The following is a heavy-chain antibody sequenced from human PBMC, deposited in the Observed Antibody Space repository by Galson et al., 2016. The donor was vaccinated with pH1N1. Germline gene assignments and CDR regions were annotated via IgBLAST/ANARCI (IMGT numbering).Heavy chain of an antibody. D-gene: IGHD2-15*01. CDR2: ISTYTGNA. V-gene: IGHV1-18*01. J-gene: IGHJ1*01. CDR1: GYTFTTYG. CDR3: ASRRILECSGGSCYSDS. Sequence: SVTVSCKASGYTFTTYGIDWVRQAPGQGLEWMGWISTYTGNAKYAQKFRGRLTLTTDPFTNIAYMDLGSLTSDDTATYFCASRRILECSGGSCYSDSRGQGTLVTVSS.